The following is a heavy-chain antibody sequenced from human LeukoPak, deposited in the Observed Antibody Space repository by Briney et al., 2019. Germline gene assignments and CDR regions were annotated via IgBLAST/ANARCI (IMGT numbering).Heavy chain of an antibody. CDR1: GFSFRTYS. V-gene: IGHV3-48*01. CDR3: GTGDPRFDF. Sequence: QPGGSLRLSCAASGFSFRTYSMNWVRQAPGKGLEWVPYISGGTGVIYYTDSVKGRFTISRDDAKSSVYLQMNSLRAEDTAVYYCGTGDPRFDFWGQGILVTVSS. D-gene: IGHD7-27*01. J-gene: IGHJ4*02. CDR2: ISGGTGVI.